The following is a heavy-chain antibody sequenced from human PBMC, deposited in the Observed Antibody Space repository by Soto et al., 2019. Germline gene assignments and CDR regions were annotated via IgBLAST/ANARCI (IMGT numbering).Heavy chain of an antibody. CDR3: ARVGLNFYYDGMDV. CDR2: ISSGGSTI. CDR1: GFTFSNYE. D-gene: IGHD2-8*01. Sequence: VGSLRLSCAASGFTFSNYEFNWVRQAPGKGLEWVSYISSGGSTIHYADSVKGRFTISRDNAKNSLYLQMNSLRAEDTAVYYCARVGLNFYYDGMDVWGQGTAVTVSS. J-gene: IGHJ6*02. V-gene: IGHV3-48*03.